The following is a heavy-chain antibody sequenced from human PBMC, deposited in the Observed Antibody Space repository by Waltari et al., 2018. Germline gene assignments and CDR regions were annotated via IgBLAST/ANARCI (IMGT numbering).Heavy chain of an antibody. CDR2: IGHSGST. CDR1: GGSFSDYC. CDR3: ARGRRESVWVGELLYYHYYGMDV. J-gene: IGHJ6*02. V-gene: IGHV4-34*02. D-gene: IGHD3-10*01. Sequence: QVQLQQRGTGLLKTSRTLSLTCDVSGGSFSDYCWTWIRQVPGKGLEWIGEIGHSGSTTDTPSLRGRITISLGPSKNQFALRLNSVTDADTAVYYCARGRRESVWVGELLYYHYYGMDVWGQGTTVSVSS.